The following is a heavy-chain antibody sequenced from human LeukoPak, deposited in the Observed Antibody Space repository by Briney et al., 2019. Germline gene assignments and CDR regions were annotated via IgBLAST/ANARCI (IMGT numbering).Heavy chain of an antibody. D-gene: IGHD3-10*01. V-gene: IGHV2-5*02. CDR2: IYWDDDK. CDR3: APVFYYYPSGTFWWD. J-gene: IGHJ4*02. Sequence: ESGPTLVKPTQTLTLTCTFSGFSLTTSGVGVGWIRQPPGKALEWLALIYWDDDKRYSPSLKSRLTITKDTSKNQVVLTMTNMDPVNTATYFCAPVFYYYPSGTFWWDRGKEPLVTVP. CDR1: GFSLTTSGVG.